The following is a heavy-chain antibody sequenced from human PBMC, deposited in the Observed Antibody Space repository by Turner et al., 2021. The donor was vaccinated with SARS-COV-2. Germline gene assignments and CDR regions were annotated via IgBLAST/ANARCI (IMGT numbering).Heavy chain of an antibody. V-gene: IGHV1-24*01. CDR1: GYTLTELS. Sequence: QVQLVQSGAEVTQPGASVQVSCKVSGYTLTELSMHWVRQAPGKGLEWMGGFDPEDGETIYAQKFQGRVTMTEDTSTDTAYMELSSLRSEDTAMYYCATCRDGYNWGAFHIWGQGTMVTVSS. CDR2: FDPEDGET. CDR3: ATCRDGYNWGAFHI. D-gene: IGHD5-12*01. J-gene: IGHJ3*02.